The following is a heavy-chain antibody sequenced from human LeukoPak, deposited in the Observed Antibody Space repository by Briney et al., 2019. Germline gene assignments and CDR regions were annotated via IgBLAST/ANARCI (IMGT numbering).Heavy chain of an antibody. V-gene: IGHV3-48*01. CDR2: ISSSGTTI. J-gene: IGHJ4*02. Sequence: PGGSLRRSCAASGFTFSSYSMNWVRQAPEKGLEWVSYISSSGTTIYYADSVKGRFTISRDNAKNSLYLQMNSLRAEDTAVYYCARDRSRMIWGQGTLVTVSS. D-gene: IGHD2-2*01. CDR3: ARDRSRMI. CDR1: GFTFSSYS.